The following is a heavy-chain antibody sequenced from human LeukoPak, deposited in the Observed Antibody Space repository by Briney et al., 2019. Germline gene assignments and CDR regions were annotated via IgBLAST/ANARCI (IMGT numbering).Heavy chain of an antibody. CDR3: AKDREWLGVLSY. CDR2: ISYDGSNK. CDR1: GFTFSSYG. Sequence: GGSLRLSCAASGFTFSSYGMHWVRQAPGKGLEWVAVISYDGSNKYYADSVKGRFTISRDNSKNTLYLQMNSLRAEDTAVYYCAKDREWLGVLSYWGQGTLVTVSS. V-gene: IGHV3-30*18. J-gene: IGHJ4*02. D-gene: IGHD3-3*01.